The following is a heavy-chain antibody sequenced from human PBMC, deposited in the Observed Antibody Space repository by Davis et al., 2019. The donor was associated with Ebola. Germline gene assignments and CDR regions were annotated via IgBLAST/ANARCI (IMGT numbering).Heavy chain of an antibody. CDR1: GDSVTGNNGA. V-gene: IGHV6-1*01. CDR2: TYYDRSKWYN. D-gene: IGHD5-24*01. Sequence: PSETLSLTCAISGDSVTGNNGAWNWIRQSPSRGLEWLGRTYYDRSKWYNDYAVSVKSRIIINADTSKNQLSLQLNSVTPDDTAVYYCVRGWLQSGIGSWGQGTLVTVSS. J-gene: IGHJ4*02. CDR3: VRGWLQSGIGS.